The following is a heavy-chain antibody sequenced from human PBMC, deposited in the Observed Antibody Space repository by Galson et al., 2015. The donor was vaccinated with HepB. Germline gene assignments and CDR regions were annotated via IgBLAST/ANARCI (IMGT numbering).Heavy chain of an antibody. CDR1: GFTFSSYW. CDR3: ATSRTFDY. V-gene: IGHV3-74*01. Sequence: SLRLSCAASGFTFSSYWMHWVRQAPGKGLVWVSRISSDGSSTTYADSVKGRFTISRDNAKNTLYLQMNSLRAEDTAVYYCATSRTFDYWGQGTLVTVSS. D-gene: IGHD1-14*01. CDR2: ISSDGSST. J-gene: IGHJ4*02.